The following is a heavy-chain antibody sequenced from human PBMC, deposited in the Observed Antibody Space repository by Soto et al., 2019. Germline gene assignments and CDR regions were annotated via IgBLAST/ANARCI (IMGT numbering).Heavy chain of an antibody. J-gene: IGHJ6*02. Sequence: GGSLRLSCAASGFTFSDYYMSWIRQAPGKGLEWVSYISSSGSTIYYADSVKGRFTISRDNAKNSLYLQMNSLRAEDTAVYYCARDPGIVVVPAATRYYYYGMDVWGQGTTVTVSS. CDR1: GFTFSDYY. D-gene: IGHD2-2*01. V-gene: IGHV3-11*01. CDR2: ISSSGSTI. CDR3: ARDPGIVVVPAATRYYYYGMDV.